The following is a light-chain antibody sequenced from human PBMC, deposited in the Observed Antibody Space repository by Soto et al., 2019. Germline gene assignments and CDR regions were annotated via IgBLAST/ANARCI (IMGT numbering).Light chain of an antibody. Sequence: QSALTQPASVSGSPGQSITISCTGTSSDVGGYNYVSWYQQYPGKAPKLLIYEVSNRPSGVSSRFSGSKSGNTASLTITGLQAEDEAEYYCISYTSINTFYVFGTGTKVTVL. CDR2: EVS. CDR1: SSDVGGYNY. CDR3: ISYTSINTFYV. V-gene: IGLV2-14*01. J-gene: IGLJ1*01.